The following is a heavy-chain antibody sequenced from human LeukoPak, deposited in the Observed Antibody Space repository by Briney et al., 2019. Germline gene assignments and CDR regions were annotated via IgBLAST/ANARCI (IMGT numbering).Heavy chain of an antibody. CDR1: GYSFTSYW. CDR3: ARLESSSWSPSGVDYFDY. Sequence: GESLKISCKGSGYSFTSYWIGWVRQMPGKGLEWMGIIYPGDSDTRYSPSFQGQVTISADKSISTAYLQWSSLKASDTAMYYCARLESSSWSPSGVDYFDYWGQGTLVTVSS. V-gene: IGHV5-51*01. CDR2: IYPGDSDT. J-gene: IGHJ4*02. D-gene: IGHD6-13*01.